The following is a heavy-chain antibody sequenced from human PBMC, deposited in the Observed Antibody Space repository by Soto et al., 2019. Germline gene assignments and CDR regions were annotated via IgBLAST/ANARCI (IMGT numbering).Heavy chain of an antibody. D-gene: IGHD4-17*01. Sequence: QVQLQESGPGLVKPSQTLSLTCTVSGGSISSGGYYWSWIRQHPGKGLEWIGYIYYSGTTYDNPSLKSRVTISVDTSKNQSSLRLSSVTAADTAVYHCARKATVTTCFDYWGQGTLVTVSS. CDR1: GGSISSGGYY. CDR3: ARKATVTTCFDY. CDR2: IYYSGTT. J-gene: IGHJ4*02. V-gene: IGHV4-31*03.